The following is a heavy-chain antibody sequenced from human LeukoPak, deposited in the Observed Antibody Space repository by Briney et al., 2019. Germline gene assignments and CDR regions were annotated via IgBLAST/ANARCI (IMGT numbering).Heavy chain of an antibody. CDR2: IYSGGST. D-gene: IGHD3-22*01. CDR3: AKDTGDYYDTSGNYYAGWFDP. Sequence: GGSLRLSCAASGFTVSSNYMSWVRQAPGKGLGWVSVIYSGGSTYYADSVKGRFTISRDNSKNTVYLQMNSLRPEDTAVYHCAKDTGDYYDTSGNYYAGWFDPWGQGTLVTVSS. CDR1: GFTVSSNY. J-gene: IGHJ5*02. V-gene: IGHV3-53*05.